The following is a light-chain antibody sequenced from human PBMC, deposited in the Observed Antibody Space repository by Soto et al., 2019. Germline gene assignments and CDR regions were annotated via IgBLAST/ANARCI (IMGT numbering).Light chain of an antibody. J-gene: IGKJ1*01. V-gene: IGKV4-1*01. CDR3: QQYNSYPWT. CDR1: QSVLYSSNNKNY. CDR2: WAS. Sequence: DIVMTQSPDSLAVSLGERATINCKSSQSVLYSSNNKNYLAWYQQKPGQPPKLLIYWASTRESGVPDRFSGSGSGTDFTLTISGLQPDDFATYYCQQYNSYPWTFGQGTKVDIK.